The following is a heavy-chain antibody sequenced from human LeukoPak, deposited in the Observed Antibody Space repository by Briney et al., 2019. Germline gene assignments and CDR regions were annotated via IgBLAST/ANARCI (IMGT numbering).Heavy chain of an antibody. CDR3: AKDDVGATTYGDFDY. CDR2: IRNDETEI. J-gene: IGHJ4*02. CDR1: GFPFNAYN. Sequence: GGSLRLSCTAPGFPFNAYNIHWIRQSPGRGLEWVSFIRNDETEIHYADFAKGRFTISRDNSKNTLYLQMNSLRAEDTAVYYCAKDDVGATTYGDFDYWGQGTLVTVSS. D-gene: IGHD1-26*01. V-gene: IGHV3-30*02.